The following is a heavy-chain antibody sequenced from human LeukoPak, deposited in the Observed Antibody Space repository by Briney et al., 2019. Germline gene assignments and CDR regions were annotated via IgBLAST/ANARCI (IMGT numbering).Heavy chain of an antibody. V-gene: IGHV1-2*04. CDR3: ARGEVTYYYDSSGPKGGFFYY. J-gene: IGHJ4*02. CDR1: GYTFTGYH. D-gene: IGHD3-22*01. CDR2: INPNSGGT. Sequence: ASVKVSCKASGYTFTGYHMHWVRQAPGQGLEWMGWINPNSGGTNYAQKFQGWVTMTRDTSISTAYMELSRLRSDDTAVYYCARGEVTYYYDSSGPKGGFFYYWGQGTLVTVSS.